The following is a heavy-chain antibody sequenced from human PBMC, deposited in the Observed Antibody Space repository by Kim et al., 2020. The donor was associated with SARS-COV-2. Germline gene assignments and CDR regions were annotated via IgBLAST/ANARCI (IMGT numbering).Heavy chain of an antibody. CDR2: INPNSGGT. CDR3: ASYTPGWGPGITMVRGVYYYGMDV. CDR1: GYTFTGYY. Sequence: ASVKVSCKASGYTFTGYYMHWVRQAPGQGLEWMGWINPNSGGTNYAQKFQGRVTMTKDTSISTAYMELSRLRSDDTAVYYCASYTPGWGPGITMVRGVYYYGMDVWGQGTTVTVSS. D-gene: IGHD3-10*01. J-gene: IGHJ6*02. V-gene: IGHV1-2*02.